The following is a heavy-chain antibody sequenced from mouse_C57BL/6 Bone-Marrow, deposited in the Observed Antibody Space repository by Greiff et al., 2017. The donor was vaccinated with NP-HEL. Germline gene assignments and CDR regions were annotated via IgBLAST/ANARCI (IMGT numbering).Heavy chain of an antibody. J-gene: IGHJ4*01. CDR2: IYPRSGNT. V-gene: IGHV1-81*01. CDR3: ARVGGSFYAMDY. D-gene: IGHD1-1*02. CDR1: GYTFTSYG. Sequence: QVQLQQSGAELARPGASVKLSCKASGYTFTSYGISWVKQRTGQGLEWIGEIYPRSGNTYYNEKFKGKATLTADKSSRTAYMELRSLTSEDSAVYFCARVGGSFYAMDYWGQGTSVTVSS.